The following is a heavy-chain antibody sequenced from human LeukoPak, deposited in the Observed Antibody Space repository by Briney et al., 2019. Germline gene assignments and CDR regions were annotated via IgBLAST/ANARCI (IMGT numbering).Heavy chain of an antibody. CDR2: ISAYNGNT. Sequence: ASVKVSCKASGYTFTSYVISWVRQAPGQGLEWMGWISAYNGNTNYAQKLQGRVTMTTDTSTSTAYMELRSLRSDDTAVYYCARDRGYCSSTSCPYYFDYWGQGTLVTVSS. V-gene: IGHV1-18*01. J-gene: IGHJ4*02. CDR1: GYTFTSYV. CDR3: ARDRGYCSSTSCPYYFDY. D-gene: IGHD2-2*01.